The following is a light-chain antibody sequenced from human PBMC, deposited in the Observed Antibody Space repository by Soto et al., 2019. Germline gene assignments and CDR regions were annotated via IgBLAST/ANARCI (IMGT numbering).Light chain of an antibody. CDR1: QTISSW. J-gene: IGKJ5*01. Sequence: DIQMTQSPSTLSWSVGAIVTLTCRASQTISSWLAWYQQKPGKAPKLLIYDASSLESGVPSRFRGSGSGTEFTLTISSLQPDDFATYYCQQYNSYSLAFGQGTQLEI. CDR3: QQYNSYSLA. CDR2: DAS. V-gene: IGKV1-5*01.